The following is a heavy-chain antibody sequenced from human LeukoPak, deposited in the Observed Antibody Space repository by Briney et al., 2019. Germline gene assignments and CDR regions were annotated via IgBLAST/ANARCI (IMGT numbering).Heavy chain of an antibody. V-gene: IGHV4-59*01. CDR1: GGSISSYY. D-gene: IGHD3-3*01. J-gene: IGHJ5*02. CDR2: IFYSGST. CDR3: ARVFSYPLRAPFDP. Sequence: PSETLSLTCTVSGGSISSYYWSWIRQPPGKGLEWIGYIFYSGSTNYNPSLKSRVTISVDTSKNQFSLKMSSVTAADTAVYYCARVFSYPLRAPFDPWGQGALVTVSS.